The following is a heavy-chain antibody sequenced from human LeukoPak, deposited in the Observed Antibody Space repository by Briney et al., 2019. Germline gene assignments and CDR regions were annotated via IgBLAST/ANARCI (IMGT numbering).Heavy chain of an antibody. V-gene: IGHV1-8*01. CDR2: MNPNSGNT. D-gene: IGHD2-2*01. Sequence: GASVKVSCKASGYTFTSYDINWVRQATGQGLEWMGWMNPNSGNTGYAQKFQGRVTMTRNTSISIAYMELSSLRSEDTAAYFCARGHRYCSSNSCYGFDHWGQGTLVTVSS. CDR1: GYTFTSYD. CDR3: ARGHRYCSSNSCYGFDH. J-gene: IGHJ4*02.